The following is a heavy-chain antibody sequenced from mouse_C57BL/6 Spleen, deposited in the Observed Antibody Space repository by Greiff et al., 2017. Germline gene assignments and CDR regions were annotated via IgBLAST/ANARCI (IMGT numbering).Heavy chain of an antibody. CDR2: IRNKANGYTT. V-gene: IGHV7-3*01. J-gene: IGHJ2*01. CDR1: GFTFTDYY. CDR3: ARYGGGLDY. Sequence: EVHLVESGGGLVQPGGSLSLSCAASGFTFTDYYMSWVRQPPGKALEWLGFIRNKANGYTTEYSASVKGRFTISRDNSQSILYLQMNALRAEDSATYYCARYGGGLDYWGQGTTLTVSS.